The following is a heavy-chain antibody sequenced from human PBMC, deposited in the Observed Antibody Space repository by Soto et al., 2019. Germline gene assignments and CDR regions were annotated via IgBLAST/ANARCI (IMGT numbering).Heavy chain of an antibody. CDR2: INAGNGNI. J-gene: IGHJ5*02. V-gene: IGHV1-3*01. CDR3: ARDLYYGSGSYNP. D-gene: IGHD3-10*01. CDR1: GYTFTSYA. Sequence: ASVKVSCKASGYTFTSYAMHWVRQAPGQRLEWMGWINAGNGNIKYSQKFQGRVTITRDTSASTAYMGLSSLRSEDTAVYYCARDLYYGSGSYNPWGQGTLVTVSS.